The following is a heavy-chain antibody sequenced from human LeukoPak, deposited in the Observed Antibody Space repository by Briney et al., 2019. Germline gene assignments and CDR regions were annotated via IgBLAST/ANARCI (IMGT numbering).Heavy chain of an antibody. J-gene: IGHJ3*02. Sequence: GGSLRLSCAASGFTFSSYWMSWVRQAPGKGLEWVANIKQDGSEKYYVDSVKGRFTISRDNAKNSLYLQMNSLRAEDTAVYYWARDPSPPGNQGGSDAFDIWGQGTMVTVSS. CDR1: GFTFSSYW. CDR3: ARDPSPPGNQGGSDAFDI. CDR2: IKQDGSEK. V-gene: IGHV3-7*01. D-gene: IGHD1-14*01.